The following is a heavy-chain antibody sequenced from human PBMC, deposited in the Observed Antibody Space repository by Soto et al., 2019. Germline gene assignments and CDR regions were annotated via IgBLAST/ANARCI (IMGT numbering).Heavy chain of an antibody. CDR3: ARSFECSGGSCYGGIDY. CDR1: GFTVSSNY. J-gene: IGHJ4*02. V-gene: IGHV3-53*01. CDR2: IYSGGST. D-gene: IGHD2-15*01. Sequence: HPGGSLRLSCAASGFTVSSNYMSWVRQAPGKGLEWVSVIYSGGSTYYADSVKGRFTISRDNSKNTLYLQMNSLRAEDTAVYYCARSFECSGGSCYGGIDYWGQGTLVTVSS.